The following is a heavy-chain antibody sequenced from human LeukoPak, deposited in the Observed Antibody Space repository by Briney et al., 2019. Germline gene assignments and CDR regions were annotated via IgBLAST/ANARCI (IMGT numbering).Heavy chain of an antibody. CDR1: GFTFDEYG. D-gene: IGHD6-13*01. Sequence: GGSLRLSCAASGFTFDEYGMNWVRQVPGKGLECVSGINWNGGNAGYADSVKGRFTISRDNAKNSLYLQMDSLTAEDTALYYCARRFLYSSSWFFDLWGQGTLVTVSS. CDR2: INWNGGNA. V-gene: IGHV3-20*04. J-gene: IGHJ4*02. CDR3: ARRFLYSSSWFFDL.